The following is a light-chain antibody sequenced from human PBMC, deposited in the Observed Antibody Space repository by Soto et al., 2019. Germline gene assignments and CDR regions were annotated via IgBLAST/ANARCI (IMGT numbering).Light chain of an antibody. CDR2: AAS. V-gene: IGKV1-27*01. CDR1: QGIANY. Sequence: DIQITQSPSSLSASVGDRVTITCRASQGIANYLAWYQHKPGKPPTLLIYAASFLQSGVPSRFSGSGSGTDCTLTISSLQPEDVATYYWQKYTTDPPILTFGQGTRLEIK. CDR3: QKYTTDPPILT. J-gene: IGKJ5*01.